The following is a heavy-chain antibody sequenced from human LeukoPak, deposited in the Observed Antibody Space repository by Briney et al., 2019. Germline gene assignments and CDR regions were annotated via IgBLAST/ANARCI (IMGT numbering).Heavy chain of an antibody. J-gene: IGHJ6*03. CDR3: ARAVGSGSFQTYYYYMDV. D-gene: IGHD3-10*01. V-gene: IGHV4-61*02. CDR1: GGSISSGSYY. Sequence: SQTLSLTCTVSGGSISSGSYYWSWIRQPAGKGLEWIGRIYSSGSTNYNPSLKSRVTISVDTSKNQFSLKLSSVTAADTAVYYCARAVGSGSFQTYYYYMDVWGKGTTVTISS. CDR2: IYSSGST.